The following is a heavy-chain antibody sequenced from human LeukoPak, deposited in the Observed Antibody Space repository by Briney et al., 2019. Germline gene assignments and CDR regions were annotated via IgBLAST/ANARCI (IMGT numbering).Heavy chain of an antibody. D-gene: IGHD4-17*01. V-gene: IGHV4-59*08. Sequence: PSETLSLTCTVSGGSISSYYWNWIRQPPGKGLEWIGYIYYSGSTKYNPSLKSRVTLSVATSKTPFSLKLTSLTAADTAVYYCARHNGYGDYLGYYYYGMDVWGQGTTVTVSS. J-gene: IGHJ6*02. CDR1: GGSISSYY. CDR2: IYYSGST. CDR3: ARHNGYGDYLGYYYYGMDV.